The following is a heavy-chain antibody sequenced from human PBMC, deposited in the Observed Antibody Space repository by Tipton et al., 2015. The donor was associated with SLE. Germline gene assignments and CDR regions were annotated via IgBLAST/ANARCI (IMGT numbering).Heavy chain of an antibody. J-gene: IGHJ4*02. Sequence: TLSLTCAVYGGSFSGYYWSWIRQPPGKGLEWIGEINHSGSTNYNPSLKSRVTISVDTSKNHFSLKLSSVTAADTAVYYCARGGGYCSSTSCYTLNYWGQGTLVTGSS. CDR2: INHSGST. V-gene: IGHV4-34*01. D-gene: IGHD2-2*02. CDR1: GGSFSGYY. CDR3: ARGGGYCSSTSCYTLNY.